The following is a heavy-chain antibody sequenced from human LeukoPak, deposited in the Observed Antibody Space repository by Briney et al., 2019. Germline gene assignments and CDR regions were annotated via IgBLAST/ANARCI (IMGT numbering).Heavy chain of an antibody. Sequence: GGSLRLSCAASGFTFSNYWMHWVRQAPGKGLVWVSRINSDGSSTTYADSVKGRFTISRDNAKNTLYLQMNSLRAEDTAVYYCASQRWLQSSFDYWGQGTLVTVSS. D-gene: IGHD5-24*01. J-gene: IGHJ4*02. CDR2: INSDGSST. CDR3: ASQRWLQSSFDY. CDR1: GFTFSNYW. V-gene: IGHV3-74*01.